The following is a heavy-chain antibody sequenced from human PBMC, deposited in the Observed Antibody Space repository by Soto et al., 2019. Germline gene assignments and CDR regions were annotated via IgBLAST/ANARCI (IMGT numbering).Heavy chain of an antibody. Sequence: GGSLRLSCAASGFTFSNYDMSWVRQAPGKGLEWVSVISHSGSGTYYADSVKGRFTISRDNAINSLYLQMNSLRPDDTAVYYCANFPSCSSSTCLDYWGRGTLVTVSS. D-gene: IGHD2-15*01. CDR3: ANFPSCSSSTCLDY. J-gene: IGHJ4*02. CDR1: GFTFSNYD. CDR2: ISHSGSGT. V-gene: IGHV3-23*01.